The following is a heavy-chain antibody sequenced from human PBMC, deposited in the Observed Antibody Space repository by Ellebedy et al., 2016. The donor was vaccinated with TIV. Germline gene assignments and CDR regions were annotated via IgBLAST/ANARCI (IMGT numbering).Heavy chain of an antibody. D-gene: IGHD4-23*01. CDR1: GGSISSGGYY. J-gene: IGHJ4*02. CDR2: IYYSGST. CDR3: TRGGRRWFSGY. Sequence: SETLSLTCTVSGGSISSGGYYWSWIRQHPGKGLEWIGYIYYSGSTYYNPSLKSRVTISVDTSKNQFSLKLSSVTAADTAVYYCTRGGRRWFSGYWGQGTLVTVSS. V-gene: IGHV4-31*03.